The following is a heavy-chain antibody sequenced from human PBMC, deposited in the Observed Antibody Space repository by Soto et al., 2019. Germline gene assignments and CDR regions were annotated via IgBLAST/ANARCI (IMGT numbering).Heavy chain of an antibody. J-gene: IGHJ4*02. V-gene: IGHV3-33*01. D-gene: IGHD1-26*01. CDR3: ARDQEGGGVGATPDY. CDR2: IWYDGSNK. Sequence: ESGGGVVQPGRSLRLSCAASGFTFSSYGMHWVRQAPGKGLEWVAVIWYDGSNKYYADSVKGRFTISRDNSKNTLYLQMNSLRAEDTAVYYCARDQEGGGVGATPDYWGQGTLVTVSS. CDR1: GFTFSSYG.